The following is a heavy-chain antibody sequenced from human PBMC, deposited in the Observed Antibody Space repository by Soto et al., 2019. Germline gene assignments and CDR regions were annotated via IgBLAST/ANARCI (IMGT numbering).Heavy chain of an antibody. J-gene: IGHJ5*02. CDR2: IYYSGST. D-gene: IGHD3-22*01. Sequence: SETLSLTCTVSGGSISSGGYYWSWIRQHPGKGLEWIGYIYYSGSTYYNPSLKSRVTISVDTSKNQFSLKLSSVTAADTAVYYCARDHYYYDSSGYPGGRWFDPWGQGTLVTVSS. CDR3: ARDHYYYDSSGYPGGRWFDP. CDR1: GGSISSGGYY. V-gene: IGHV4-31*02.